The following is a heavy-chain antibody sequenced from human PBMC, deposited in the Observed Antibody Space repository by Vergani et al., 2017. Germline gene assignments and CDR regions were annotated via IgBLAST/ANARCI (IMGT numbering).Heavy chain of an antibody. CDR3: AKVYSSGWYSPFDY. CDR2: LSWDGGST. Sequence: EVQLVESGGVVVQPGGSLRLSCAASGFTFDDYAMHWVRQAPGKGLEWVSLLSWDGGSTYYADSVKGRFTISRDNSKNSLYLQMNSLRAEDTALYYCAKVYSSGWYSPFDYWGQGTLVTVSS. J-gene: IGHJ4*02. V-gene: IGHV3-43D*03. D-gene: IGHD6-19*01. CDR1: GFTFDDYA.